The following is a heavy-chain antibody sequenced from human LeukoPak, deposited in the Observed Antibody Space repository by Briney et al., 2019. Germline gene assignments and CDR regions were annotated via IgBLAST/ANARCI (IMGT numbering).Heavy chain of an antibody. CDR2: INHRAGT. Sequence: SETLSLTYAVSGGSFIGYHWNWIRQSPGKGLEWIAEINHRAGTNYNPSLKSRVTISIDTSKNQFSLQLRSVTAADTAVYFCARDPTTEETVPYYFDDWGQGTLVTVSS. CDR1: GGSFIGYH. CDR3: ARDPTTEETVPYYFDD. D-gene: IGHD4-23*01. V-gene: IGHV4-34*01. J-gene: IGHJ4*02.